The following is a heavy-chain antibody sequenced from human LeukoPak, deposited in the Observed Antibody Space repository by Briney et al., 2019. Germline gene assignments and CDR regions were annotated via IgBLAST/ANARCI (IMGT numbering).Heavy chain of an antibody. V-gene: IGHV1-2*06. CDR3: AREEQQLVWPDAYYYMPS. CDR1: GYTFTGYY. J-gene: IGHJ6*03. CDR2: INPNSGGT. Sequence: ASVKASCKASGYTFTGYYMHGVRQAPGQGLERMGRINPNSGGTNYAQKFQGRVTMSRDTSIRTAYMQLSRLRSDDTAVYYCAREEQQLVWPDAYYYMPSGAKGPRSPSP. D-gene: IGHD6-13*01.